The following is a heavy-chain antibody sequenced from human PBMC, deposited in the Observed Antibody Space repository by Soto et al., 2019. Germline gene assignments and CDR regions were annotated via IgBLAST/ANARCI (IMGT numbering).Heavy chain of an antibody. CDR2: TRNKANSYTT. D-gene: IGHD6-6*01. CDR3: AREGWSSSPSNYYYYYYMDV. Sequence: EVQLVESGGGLVQPGGSLRLSCAASGFTFSDHYMDWVRQAPGKGLEWVGRTRNKANSYTTEYAASVKGRFTISRDDSKNSLYLQMNSLKTEDTAVYYCAREGWSSSPSNYYYYYYMDVWGKGTTVTVSS. CDR1: GFTFSDHY. J-gene: IGHJ6*03. V-gene: IGHV3-72*01.